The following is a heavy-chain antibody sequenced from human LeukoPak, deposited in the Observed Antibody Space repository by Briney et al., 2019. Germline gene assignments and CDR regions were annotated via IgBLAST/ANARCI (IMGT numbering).Heavy chain of an antibody. CDR1: GGSFSGYY. CDR2: INHSGST. Sequence: SETLSLTCAVYGGSFSGYYWSWIRQPPGKGLEWIGEINHSGSTNYNPSLKSRVTISVDTSKNQFSLKLSSVTAADTGVYYCARGGSGTPPGFHHWGQGTLVTVSS. J-gene: IGHJ1*01. V-gene: IGHV4-34*01. D-gene: IGHD3-10*01. CDR3: ARGGSGTPPGFHH.